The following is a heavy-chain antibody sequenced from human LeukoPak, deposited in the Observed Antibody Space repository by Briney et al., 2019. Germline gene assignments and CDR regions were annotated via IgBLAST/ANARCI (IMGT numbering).Heavy chain of an antibody. V-gene: IGHV3-30*02. CDR1: GFTFSSYG. D-gene: IGHD6-13*01. J-gene: IGHJ5*02. Sequence: PGGSLRLSCAASGFTFSSYGMHWVRQAPGKGLEWVAFIRYDGSNKYYADSVKGRFTISRDNSKNTLYLQMNSLRAEDTAVYYCAKDPGIAAAGYNWFDPWGQGTLVTVSS. CDR3: AKDPGIAAAGYNWFDP. CDR2: IRYDGSNK.